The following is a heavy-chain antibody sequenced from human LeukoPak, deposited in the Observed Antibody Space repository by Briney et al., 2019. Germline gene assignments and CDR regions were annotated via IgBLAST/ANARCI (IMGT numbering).Heavy chain of an antibody. J-gene: IGHJ1*01. CDR1: GYTLTELS. CDR3: ATAYAQPPYLQH. Sequence: ASVKVSCKVSGYTLTELSMHWVRQAPGKGLEWMGGFDPEDGETIYAQKFQGRVAMTEDTSTDTAYMELSSLRSEDTAVYYCATAYAQPPYLQHWGQGTLVTVSS. V-gene: IGHV1-24*01. D-gene: IGHD1-14*01. CDR2: FDPEDGET.